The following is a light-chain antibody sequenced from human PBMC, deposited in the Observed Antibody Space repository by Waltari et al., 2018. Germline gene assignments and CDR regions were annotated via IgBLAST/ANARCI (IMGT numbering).Light chain of an antibody. V-gene: IGKV1-39*01. Sequence: DIQMTQSPPSLSASVGDRVTVPCRASQSISTSLNWYQQKAGKDPNLLIYVASSLQSGVPSRFSGSGSGTDFTLTISSLQPEDFATYYCQQSYITPPTFGQGTKVEVK. J-gene: IGKJ1*01. CDR2: VAS. CDR3: QQSYITPPT. CDR1: QSISTS.